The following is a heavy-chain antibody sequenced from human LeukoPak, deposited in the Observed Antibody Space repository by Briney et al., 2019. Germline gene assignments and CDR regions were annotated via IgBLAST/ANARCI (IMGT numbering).Heavy chain of an antibody. J-gene: IGHJ4*02. Sequence: PGGSLRLSCAASGFTFSSYAMSWVRQAPGKGLEWVSAISGSGGSTYYADSVKGRFTISRDNSRNTLYLQMNSLRAEDTAVYYCAKDRGSGWFYFDYWGQGTLVTVSS. CDR2: ISGSGGST. CDR1: GFTFSSYA. CDR3: AKDRGSGWFYFDY. V-gene: IGHV3-23*01. D-gene: IGHD6-19*01.